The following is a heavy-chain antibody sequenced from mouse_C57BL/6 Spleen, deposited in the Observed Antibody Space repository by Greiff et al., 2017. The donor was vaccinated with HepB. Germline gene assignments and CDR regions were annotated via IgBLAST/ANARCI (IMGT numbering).Heavy chain of an antibody. J-gene: IGHJ3*01. CDR2: ISYDGSN. CDR1: GYSITSGYY. Sequence: EVQLQQSGPGLVKPSQSLSLTCSVTGYSITSGYYWNWIRQFPGNKLEWMGYISYDGSNNYNPSLKNRISITRDTSKNQFFLKLNSVTTEDTATYYCARDGNYYGSSYVDWFAYWGQGTLVTVSA. V-gene: IGHV3-6*01. CDR3: ARDGNYYGSSYVDWFAY. D-gene: IGHD1-1*01.